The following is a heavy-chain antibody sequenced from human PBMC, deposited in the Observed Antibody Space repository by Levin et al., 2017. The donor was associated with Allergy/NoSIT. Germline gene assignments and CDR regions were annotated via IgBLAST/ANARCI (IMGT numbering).Heavy chain of an antibody. V-gene: IGHV4-30-4*01. J-gene: IGHJ2*01. Sequence: SETLSLTCTVSGGSISSGDYYWSWIRQPPGKGLEWIGYIYYSGSTYYNPSLKSRVTISVDTSKNQFSLKLSSVTAADTAVYYCARTFADCSGGSCYSYWYFDLWGRGTLVTVSS. CDR1: GGSISSGDYY. CDR3: ARTFADCSGGSCYSYWYFDL. CDR2: IYYSGST. D-gene: IGHD2-15*01.